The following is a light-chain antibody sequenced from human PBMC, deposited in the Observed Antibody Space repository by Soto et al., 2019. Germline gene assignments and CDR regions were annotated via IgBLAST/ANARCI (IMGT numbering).Light chain of an antibody. CDR2: ATS. CDR1: QGIAPY. V-gene: IGKV1-27*01. CDR3: QKYNTAPLT. J-gene: IGKJ4*02. Sequence: DVQMTQSPSSLSAFVGDRVTITCRASQGIAPYLAWFQQKPGKVPKLLIYATSTLQSGVPSRFSGSGSGTDFTLTISSLQPEDGAADYCQKYNTAPLTFGGGTKVEIK.